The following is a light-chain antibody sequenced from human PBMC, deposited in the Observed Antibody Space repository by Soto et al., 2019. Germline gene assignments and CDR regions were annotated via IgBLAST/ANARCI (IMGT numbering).Light chain of an antibody. CDR2: EVS. Sequence: QSALTQPPSVSGSPGQSVAISCTGTSSDVGSYNRVSWYQQPPGTAPKVMIYEVSNRPSGVPDRFSGSKSGNTASLTISGLQAEDEAVYSGSSYTSSSTYVFEGGTKVTVL. CDR1: SSDVGSYNR. V-gene: IGLV2-18*02. CDR3: SSYTSSSTYV. J-gene: IGLJ1*01.